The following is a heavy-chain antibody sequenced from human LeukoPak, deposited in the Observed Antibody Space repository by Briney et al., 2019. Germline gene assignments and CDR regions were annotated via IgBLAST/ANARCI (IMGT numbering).Heavy chain of an antibody. J-gene: IGHJ4*02. CDR2: ISGSGGST. D-gene: IGHD1-20*01. CDR3: ARGGNWNYFDY. CDR1: GFTLSSYA. Sequence: GGSLRLSCAASGFTLSSYAMSWVRQAPGKGLEWVSAISGSGGSTYYADSVKGRFTISRDNSKNTLYLQMNSLRAEDTAVYYCARGGNWNYFDYWAQGTLVTVSS. V-gene: IGHV3-23*01.